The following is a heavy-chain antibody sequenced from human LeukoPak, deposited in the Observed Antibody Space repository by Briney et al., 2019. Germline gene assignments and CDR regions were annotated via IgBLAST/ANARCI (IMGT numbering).Heavy chain of an antibody. Sequence: SVKVSCKASGGTFSSYAISWVRQAPGQGLEWMGGIIPIFATANFAQKFQGRVTITAGESTSTAYMELSSLRSEDTAVYYCASPNSGYSYGDDAFDIWGQGTMLTVSS. CDR3: ASPNSGYSYGDDAFDI. V-gene: IGHV1-69*01. D-gene: IGHD5-18*01. CDR2: IIPIFATA. CDR1: GGTFSSYA. J-gene: IGHJ3*02.